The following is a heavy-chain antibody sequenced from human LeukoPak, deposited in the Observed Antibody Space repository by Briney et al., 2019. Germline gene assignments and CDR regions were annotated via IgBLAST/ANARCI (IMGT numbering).Heavy chain of an antibody. V-gene: IGHV4-59*08. D-gene: IGHD1-26*01. CDR3: ARLHRILGATIAFDI. CDR1: GGSISSYY. J-gene: IGHJ3*02. CDR2: IYYSGTT. Sequence: SETLSLTCTVSGGSISSYYWSWIRQPPGKGLEWIGYIYYSGTTNYNPSLKSRVTISVDTSKNQFSLKLSSVTAADTAVYYCARLHRILGATIAFDIWGQGTMVTVSS.